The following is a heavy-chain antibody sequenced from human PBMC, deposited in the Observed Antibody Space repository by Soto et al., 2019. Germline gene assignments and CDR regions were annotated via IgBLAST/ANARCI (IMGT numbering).Heavy chain of an antibody. D-gene: IGHD6-13*01. CDR1: PFTVSSYG. CDR2: ISYDGSNK. J-gene: IGHJ4*02. V-gene: IGHV3-30*18. CDR3: AKGHRVTKQLVLDY. Sequence: PGGSLRLSCSASPFTVSSYGMDWVRQAPGKGLEWVAVISYDGSNKYYADSVKGRFTISRDNSKNTLYLQMNSLRAEDTAVYYCAKGHRVTKQLVLDYWGQGTLVTSPQ.